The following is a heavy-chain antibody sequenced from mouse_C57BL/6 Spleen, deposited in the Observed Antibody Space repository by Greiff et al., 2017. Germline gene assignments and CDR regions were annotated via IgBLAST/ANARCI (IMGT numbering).Heavy chain of an antibody. J-gene: IGHJ1*03. CDR3: ARDYSNYGGYFDV. V-gene: IGHV1-74*01. D-gene: IGHD2-5*01. Sequence: QVQLQQPGAELVKPGASVKVSCKASGYTFTSYWMHWVKQRPGQGLEWIGRIHPSDSDTNYNQKFKGKATLTVDKSSSTAYMQLSSLTSEDSAVYYWARDYSNYGGYFDVWGTGTTVTVSS. CDR1: GYTFTSYW. CDR2: IHPSDSDT.